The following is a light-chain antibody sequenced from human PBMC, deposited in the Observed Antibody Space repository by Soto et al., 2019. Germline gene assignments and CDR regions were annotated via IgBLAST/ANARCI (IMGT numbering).Light chain of an antibody. CDR3: QQSYSTLWT. J-gene: IGKJ1*01. V-gene: IGKV1-39*01. CDR2: AAS. Sequence: DIQMTQSPSSLSASVGDRVTITCRASQSISSYLNWYQQKPGKAPKLLIYAASSLQSGVPSRFSGSGSGKDFTLTISSLQPEDFETYYCQQSYSTLWTFGQGTRWIS. CDR1: QSISSY.